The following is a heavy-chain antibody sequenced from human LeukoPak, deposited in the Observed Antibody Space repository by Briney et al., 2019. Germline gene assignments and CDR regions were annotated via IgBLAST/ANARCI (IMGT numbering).Heavy chain of an antibody. CDR2: IWYDGSNK. J-gene: IGHJ4*02. CDR3: ATVGSTGWYYFDY. V-gene: IGHV3-33*01. Sequence: GGSLRLSCAASGFTFSSYGMHWVRQAPGKGLEWVAVIWYDGSNKYYADSVKGRFTISRDNSKNSLYLQMNSLRAEDTAVYYCATVGSTGWYYFDYWGQGTLVTVSS. D-gene: IGHD6-19*01. CDR1: GFTFSSYG.